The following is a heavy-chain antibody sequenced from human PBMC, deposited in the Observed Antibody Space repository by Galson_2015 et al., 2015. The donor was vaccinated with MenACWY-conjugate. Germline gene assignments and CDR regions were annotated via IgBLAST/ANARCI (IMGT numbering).Heavy chain of an antibody. CDR1: GFTFSSYS. CDR3: ARDKFCSTSCYPYYYYGMDV. Sequence: SLRLSCAASGFTFSSYSMNWVRQAPGKGLEWVSYISSSSSTIYYADSVKGRFTISRDNAKNSLYLQMNSLRDEDTAVYYCARDKFCSTSCYPYYYYGMDVWGQGTTVTVSS. V-gene: IGHV3-48*02. CDR2: ISSSSSTI. D-gene: IGHD2-2*01. J-gene: IGHJ6*02.